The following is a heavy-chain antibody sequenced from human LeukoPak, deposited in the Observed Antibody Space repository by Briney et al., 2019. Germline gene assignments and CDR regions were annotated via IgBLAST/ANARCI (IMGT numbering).Heavy chain of an antibody. V-gene: IGHV4-34*01. J-gene: IGHJ4*02. D-gene: IGHD7-27*01. CDR2: INHSGST. CDR3: ARIPLGY. CDR1: GGSVYSDSYY. Sequence: PSETLSLTCTVSGGSVYSDSYYWTWIRQPPGKGLEWIGEINHSGSTNYNPSLKSRVTISVDTSKNQFSLKLSSVTAADTAVYYCARIPLGYWGQGTLVTVSS.